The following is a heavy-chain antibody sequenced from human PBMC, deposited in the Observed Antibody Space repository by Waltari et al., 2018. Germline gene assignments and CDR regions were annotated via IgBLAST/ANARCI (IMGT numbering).Heavy chain of an antibody. D-gene: IGHD3-10*01. Sequence: EVQLVESGGGLVQPGESLRLSCAASGFTINNNAISWFRQAPGKGLEWVSSTTDSGVTTYYADFVKGRSIISTDNSRNTVYLEMNTVRVEDTALYFCARGLGELLPFDFWGQGTMVTVSS. CDR3: ARGLGELLPFDF. CDR2: TTDSGVTT. CDR1: GFTINNNA. J-gene: IGHJ4*02. V-gene: IGHV3-23*04.